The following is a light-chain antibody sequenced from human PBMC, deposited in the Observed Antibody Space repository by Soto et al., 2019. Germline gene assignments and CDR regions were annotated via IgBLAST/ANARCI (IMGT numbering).Light chain of an antibody. CDR2: AAS. CDR3: QQNYNPPWT. Sequence: DIQMTQSPSSLSASVGDRVTITCRASQSISSYLNWYQQKPGKVPKLLINAASTLQSGVPSRFSGSRSGTDFSLAISSLQPEDFATYYCQQNYNPPWTFGQGTKVDIK. J-gene: IGKJ1*01. CDR1: QSISSY. V-gene: IGKV1-39*01.